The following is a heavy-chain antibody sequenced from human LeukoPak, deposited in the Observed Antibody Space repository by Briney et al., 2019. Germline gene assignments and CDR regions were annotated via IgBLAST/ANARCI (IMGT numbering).Heavy chain of an antibody. D-gene: IGHD3-3*01. CDR1: GGSISSYY. Sequence: SETLSLTCTVSGGSISSYYWSWIRQPPGKGLEWIGYIYYIGSTNYNPSLKSRVTISVDTSKNQFSLKLSSVTAADTAVYYCARSTYYDFWSGYHLGNFDYWGQGTLVTVSS. CDR2: IYYIGST. CDR3: ARSTYYDFWSGYHLGNFDY. V-gene: IGHV4-59*01. J-gene: IGHJ4*02.